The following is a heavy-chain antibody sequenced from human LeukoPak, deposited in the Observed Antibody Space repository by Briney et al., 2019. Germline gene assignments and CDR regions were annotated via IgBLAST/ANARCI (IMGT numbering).Heavy chain of an antibody. Sequence: GGSLRLSCAASGFTFSGSAMHWVRQASGKGLEWVGRIRSKANSYATAYAASVKGRFTISRDDSKNTAYLQTNSLKTEDTAVYYCTRLGGSGWEVDYWGQGTLVTVSS. D-gene: IGHD6-19*01. CDR1: GFTFSGSA. CDR3: TRLGGSGWEVDY. J-gene: IGHJ4*02. CDR2: IRSKANSYAT. V-gene: IGHV3-73*01.